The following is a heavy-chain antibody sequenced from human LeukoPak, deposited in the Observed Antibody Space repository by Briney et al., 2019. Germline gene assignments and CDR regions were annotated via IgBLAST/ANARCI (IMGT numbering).Heavy chain of an antibody. V-gene: IGHV1-69*13. J-gene: IGHJ4*02. CDR2: IIPIFGTA. D-gene: IGHD6-6*01. CDR3: ARSSLPLQYSSSHLFRYFDY. CDR1: GGTFSSYA. Sequence: GASVKVSCKASGGTFSSYAISWVRQAPGQGLEWMGGIIPIFGTANYAQKFQGRVTITADESTSTAYMELSSLRSEDTAVYYCARSSLPLQYSSSHLFRYFDYWGQGTLVTVSS.